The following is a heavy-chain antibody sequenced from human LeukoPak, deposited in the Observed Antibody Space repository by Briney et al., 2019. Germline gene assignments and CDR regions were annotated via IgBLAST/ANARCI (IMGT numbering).Heavy chain of an antibody. D-gene: IGHD3-22*01. Sequence: GGSLRLSCGASGFIFTRYVMNWVRQSPGKGLEWVSAISGSGGSTYYADSVKGRFTISRDNSKNTLYLQMNSLRAEDTAVYYCAKVFGYYYDSSGYYFDYWGQGTLVTVSS. CDR2: ISGSGGST. CDR3: AKVFGYYYDSSGYYFDY. J-gene: IGHJ4*02. CDR1: GFIFTRYV. V-gene: IGHV3-23*01.